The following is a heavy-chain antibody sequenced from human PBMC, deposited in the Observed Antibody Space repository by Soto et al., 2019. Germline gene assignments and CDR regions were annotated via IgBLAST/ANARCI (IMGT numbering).Heavy chain of an antibody. J-gene: IGHJ6*03. CDR3: ASGKTHMTQDRMGFYYYMDI. Sequence: QVQLVQSGAEVKKPGSSVKISCTASGDTFNNRTFTCVRRAPGQGLEWMGMVIPLLDASNYAEKFQDRATITADRSTNTAYLELIGLKSEDSAIYYCASGKTHMTQDRMGFYYYMDIWGKGTTVTVSS. CDR1: GDTFNNRT. CDR2: VIPLLDAS. D-gene: IGHD1-1*01. V-gene: IGHV1-69*08.